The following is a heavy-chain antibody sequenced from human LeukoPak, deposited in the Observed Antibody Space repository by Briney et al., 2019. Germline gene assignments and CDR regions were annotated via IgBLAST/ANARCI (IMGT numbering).Heavy chain of an antibody. V-gene: IGHV4-61*02. J-gene: IGHJ4*02. CDR3: ARERFEWELLDY. CDR1: GGSISSGSNY. Sequence: SQTLSLTCTVSGGSISSGSNYWSWIRQPAGKGLEWIGRIYTSGSTNYNPSLKSRVTISVDTSKNQFSLKLSSVTAADTAVYYCARERFEWELLDYWGQGTLVTVSS. D-gene: IGHD1-26*01. CDR2: IYTSGST.